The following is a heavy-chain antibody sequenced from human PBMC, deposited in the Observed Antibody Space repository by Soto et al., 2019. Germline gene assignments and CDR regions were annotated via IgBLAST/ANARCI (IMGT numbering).Heavy chain of an antibody. CDR1: GGSISSSSYY. CDR2: IYYSGST. D-gene: IGHD3-22*01. CDR3: ARGYYYDSSGLFDY. V-gene: IGHV4-61*01. Sequence: SETLSLTCTFSGGSISSSSYYWSWIRQPPGKGLEWIGYIYYSGSTNYNPSLKSRVTISVDTSKNQFSLKLSSVTAADTAVYYCARGYYYDSSGLFDYWGQGTLVTVSS. J-gene: IGHJ4*02.